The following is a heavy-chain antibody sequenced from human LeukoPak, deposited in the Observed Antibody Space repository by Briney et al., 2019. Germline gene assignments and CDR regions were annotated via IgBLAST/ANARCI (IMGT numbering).Heavy chain of an antibody. J-gene: IGHJ4*02. CDR3: ASVTIFGVVIRYYFGY. CDR1: GGTFSNCA. D-gene: IGHD3-3*01. Sequence: SVKVSCKASGGTFSNCAISWVRQAPGQGLEWMGGIIPMFGTANYAQKFQGRVTITADKSTSTAYMELSSLRSEDTAVYYCASVTIFGVVIRYYFGYWGQGTLVTVSS. CDR2: IIPMFGTA. V-gene: IGHV1-69*06.